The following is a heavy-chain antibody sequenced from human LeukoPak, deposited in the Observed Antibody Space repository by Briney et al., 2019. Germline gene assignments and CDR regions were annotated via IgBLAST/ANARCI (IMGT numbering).Heavy chain of an antibody. V-gene: IGHV3-23*01. CDR1: GFTFSSYA. D-gene: IGHD6-13*01. J-gene: IGHJ3*02. CDR3: AKSITAAGTYAFDI. CDR2: MRGHGGST. Sequence: GGSLRLSCAASGFTFSSYAMSWVRQAPGKGREWVSAMRGHGGSTEYVDSVRGRFIISRDNSRNKLYLQMTSLRAEDTAVYYCAKSITAAGTYAFDIWGQGTVVTVSS.